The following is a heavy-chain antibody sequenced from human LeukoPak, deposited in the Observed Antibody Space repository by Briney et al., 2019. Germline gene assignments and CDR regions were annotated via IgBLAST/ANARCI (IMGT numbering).Heavy chain of an antibody. Sequence: GGSLRLSCAASGFTFSSYWMSWVRQAPGKGLEWVSNIKQDGSEKSYVDSVKGRFTISRDNAKNSLYIQMNSLRAEDTAVYYCAREDSSSSPPMDVWGKGTTVTVSS. CDR3: AREDSSSSPPMDV. CDR1: GFTFSSYW. J-gene: IGHJ6*03. V-gene: IGHV3-7*01. D-gene: IGHD6-6*01. CDR2: IKQDGSEK.